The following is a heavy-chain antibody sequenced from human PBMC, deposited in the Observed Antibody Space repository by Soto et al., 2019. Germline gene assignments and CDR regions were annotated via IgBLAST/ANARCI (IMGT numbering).Heavy chain of an antibody. Sequence: ASVKVSCKASGYTFTSSGMSWVRQAPGQGLEWMGWISAHTGSSEYAQKFQGRVTITADESTSTAYMELSSLRSEDTAVYYCALTYCGGDCYSNWFDPWGQGTLVTVSS. CDR3: ALTYCGGDCYSNWFDP. D-gene: IGHD2-21*02. CDR1: GYTFTSSG. J-gene: IGHJ5*02. V-gene: IGHV1-18*01. CDR2: ISAHTGSS.